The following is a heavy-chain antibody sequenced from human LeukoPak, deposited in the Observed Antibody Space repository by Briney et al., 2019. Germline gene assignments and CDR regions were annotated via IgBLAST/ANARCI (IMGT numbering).Heavy chain of an antibody. CDR3: VRVGGESPGWFDP. J-gene: IGHJ5*02. CDR1: GFNFRAYW. Sequence: GGSLRLSCVASGFNFRAYWMHWVRQTPGKGLVWVSHINSDGSKVNYADSVKGRFTISRDNAKNTVYLQMNSLRAEDTAMYYCVRVGGESPGWFDPWGQGTPVTVSS. CDR2: INSDGSKV. D-gene: IGHD3-10*01. V-gene: IGHV3-74*01.